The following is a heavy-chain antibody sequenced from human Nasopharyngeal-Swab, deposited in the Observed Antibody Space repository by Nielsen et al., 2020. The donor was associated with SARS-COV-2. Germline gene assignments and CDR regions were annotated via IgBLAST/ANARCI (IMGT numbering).Heavy chain of an antibody. D-gene: IGHD6-13*01. V-gene: IGHV4-39*01. CDR1: GASIAYSTFY. CDR2: IYYNGNT. CDR3: VRSSSWYYFDY. Sequence: SETLSLTCTVSGASIAYSTFYWGWIRQPPGKGLEWTGNIYYNGNTYQNPSLKSRLTISVDKSKNQFSLPLSSVTAADTAVYYCVRSSSWYYFDYWAQGTQVTVSS. J-gene: IGHJ4*02.